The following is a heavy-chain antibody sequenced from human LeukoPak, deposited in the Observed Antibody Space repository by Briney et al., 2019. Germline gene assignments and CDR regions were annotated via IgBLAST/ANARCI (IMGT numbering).Heavy chain of an antibody. CDR3: ARSHSGLVALLFNHAFDI. V-gene: IGHV3-48*02. J-gene: IGHJ3*02. Sequence: PGGALRLSCAASGVTFISYSRSWGRQGPGKGREWVSYISSSSSTIYYAASVKGRFTISRDNAKNSLYLQMNSLRDEDTAVYYCARSHSGLVALLFNHAFDIWGQGTMVTVSS. CDR2: ISSSSSTI. CDR1: GVTFISYS. D-gene: IGHD6-25*01.